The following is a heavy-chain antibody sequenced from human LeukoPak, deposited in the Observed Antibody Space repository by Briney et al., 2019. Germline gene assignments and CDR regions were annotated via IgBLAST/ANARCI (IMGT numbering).Heavy chain of an antibody. J-gene: IGHJ6*02. D-gene: IGHD6-13*01. V-gene: IGHV3-23*01. Sequence: GGSLRLSCAASGFTFSSYAMSWVRQAPGKGLEWVSAISGGGGSTYYADSVKGRFTISRDNSKNTLYLQMNSLRAEDTAVYYCAKGIAAATSYAMDAWGQGTTVTVSS. CDR3: AKGIAAATSYAMDA. CDR1: GFTFSSYA. CDR2: ISGGGGST.